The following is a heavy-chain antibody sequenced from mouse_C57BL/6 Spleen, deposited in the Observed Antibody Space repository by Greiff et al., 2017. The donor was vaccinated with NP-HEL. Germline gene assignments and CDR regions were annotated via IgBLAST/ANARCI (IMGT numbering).Heavy chain of an antibody. CDR3: AREDQKGFAY. J-gene: IGHJ3*01. CDR1: GYTFTDYY. CDR2: IYPGSGNT. V-gene: IGHV1-76*01. Sequence: QVQLQQSGAELVRPGASVKLSCKASGYTFTDYYINWVKQRPGQGLEWIARIYPGSGNTYYNEKFKGKATLTAEKSSSTAYMQLSSLTSEDSAVYFCAREDQKGFAYWGQGTLVTVSA.